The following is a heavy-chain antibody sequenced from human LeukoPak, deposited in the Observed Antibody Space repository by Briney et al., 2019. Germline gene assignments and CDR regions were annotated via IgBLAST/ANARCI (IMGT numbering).Heavy chain of an antibody. J-gene: IGHJ4*02. Sequence: SETLSLTCTVSGGSIGSSSYYWGWIRQPPGKGLEWIGSIYYSGSTYYNPSLKCRVTISVDTSKNQFSLKLSSVTAADTAVYYCARRSGDGAYYFDYWGQGTLVTVSS. CDR3: ARRSGDGAYYFDY. CDR2: IYYSGST. CDR1: GGSIGSSSYY. V-gene: IGHV4-39*01. D-gene: IGHD3-10*01.